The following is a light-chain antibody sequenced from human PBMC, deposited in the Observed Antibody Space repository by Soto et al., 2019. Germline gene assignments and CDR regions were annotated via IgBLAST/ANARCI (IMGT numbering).Light chain of an antibody. CDR3: QQSYSFPWT. CDR2: AAS. CDR1: QSISTY. V-gene: IGKV1-39*01. J-gene: IGKJ1*01. Sequence: DIQMTQSPSSLSASVGDRVTITCRASQSISTYLNWYQQKPGKAPKLLIYAASSLQDGVPSTFSGSGSGTDFTLTISCLQPEDFATYYCQQSYSFPWTFGPGTKVEIK.